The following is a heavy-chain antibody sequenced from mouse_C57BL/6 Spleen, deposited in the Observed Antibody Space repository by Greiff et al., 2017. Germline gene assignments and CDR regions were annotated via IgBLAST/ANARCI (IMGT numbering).Heavy chain of an antibody. CDR3: AREGTQLRLRGFAY. J-gene: IGHJ3*01. Sequence: EVQVVESGGGLVKPGGSLKLSCAASGFTFSSYAMSWVRQTPEKRLEWVATISDGGSYTYYPDNVKGRFTISRDNAKNNLYLQMSHLKSEDTAMYYCAREGTQLRLRGFAYWGQGTLVTVSA. CDR2: ISDGGSYT. CDR1: GFTFSSYA. D-gene: IGHD3-2*02. V-gene: IGHV5-4*01.